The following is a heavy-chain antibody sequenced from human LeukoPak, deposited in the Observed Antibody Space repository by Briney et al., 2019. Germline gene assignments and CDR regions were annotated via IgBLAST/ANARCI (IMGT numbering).Heavy chain of an antibody. J-gene: IGHJ6*02. D-gene: IGHD2-2*01. CDR3: ARDLPAEPAAIPYYYYGMDV. V-gene: IGHV3-53*01. CDR2: IYSGGST. CDR1: GFTVSSNY. Sequence: GGSLRLSCAASGFTVSSNYMSWVRQAPGKGLEWVSVIYSGGSTYYADSVKGRFTISRDNSKNTLYLQMNSLRAEDTAVYYCARDLPAEPAAIPYYYYGMDVWGQGTTVTVSS.